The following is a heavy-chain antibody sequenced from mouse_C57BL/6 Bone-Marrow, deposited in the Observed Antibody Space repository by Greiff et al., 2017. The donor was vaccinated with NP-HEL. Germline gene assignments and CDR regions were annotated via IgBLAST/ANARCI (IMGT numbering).Heavy chain of an antibody. V-gene: IGHV1-67*01. J-gene: IGHJ1*01. D-gene: IGHD3-1*01. CDR3: ARGLGLWYFDG. CDR1: GYTFTDYA. CDR2: ITTYSGNT. Sequence: VQLQESGPELVRPGVSVKISCKGSGYTFTDYAMHWVKHSHAKSLEWIGVITTYSGNTNFNQKFKGKATMPVDKSSTTAYMELARLTSEDSAIYYCARGLGLWYFDGWGAGTTVTVSS.